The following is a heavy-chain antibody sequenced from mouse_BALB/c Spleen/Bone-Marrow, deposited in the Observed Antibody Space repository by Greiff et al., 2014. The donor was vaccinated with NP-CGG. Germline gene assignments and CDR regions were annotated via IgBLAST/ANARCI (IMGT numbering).Heavy chain of an antibody. CDR2: TNPSNGRS. J-gene: IGHJ4*01. CDR3: ARSTGTAPYFYAMDY. D-gene: IGHD4-1*02. Sequence: QVQLQQPGAELVKPGASVKLSCKAAGYTFTSNWMHWVKQRPGQGLEWIGETNPSNGRSSYNEKFKSKATLTVDKSSSTAYMQLSSLTSEDSAVYYCARSTGTAPYFYAMDYWGQGTSVTVSS. V-gene: IGHV1S81*02. CDR1: GYTFTSNW.